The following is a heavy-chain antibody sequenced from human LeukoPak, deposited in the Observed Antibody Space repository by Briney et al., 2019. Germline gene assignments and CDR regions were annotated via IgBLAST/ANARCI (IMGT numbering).Heavy chain of an antibody. D-gene: IGHD5-18*01. Sequence: TGGSLRLSCAASGFTFDDYGMSWVRQAPGKALEWVSVINWDGGSTGYADSVKGRFTISRDNAKNSLFLQMNSLRAEDTALYYCARGLRGYSYDFYDYWGQGTLVTVSS. V-gene: IGHV3-20*04. CDR3: ARGLRGYSYDFYDY. J-gene: IGHJ4*02. CDR1: GFTFDDYG. CDR2: INWDGGST.